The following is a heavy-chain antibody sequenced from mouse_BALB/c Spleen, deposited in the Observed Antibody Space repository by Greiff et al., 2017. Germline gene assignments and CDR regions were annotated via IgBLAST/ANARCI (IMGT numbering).Heavy chain of an antibody. V-gene: IGHV1-7*01. CDR3: ASPHYFDY. CDR2: INPSTVYT. J-gene: IGHJ2*01. Sequence: QVQLQQSGAELAKPGASVKMSCKASGYTFTSYWMHWVKQRPGQGLEWIGYINPSTVYTEYNQKFKDKATLTADKSSSTAYMQLSSLTSEDSAVYYCASPHYFDYWGQGTTLTVSS. CDR1: GYTFTSYW.